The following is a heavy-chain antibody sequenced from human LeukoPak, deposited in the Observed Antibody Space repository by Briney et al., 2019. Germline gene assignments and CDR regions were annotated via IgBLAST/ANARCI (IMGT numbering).Heavy chain of an antibody. CDR3: AADSYDYGDYD. V-gene: IGHV4-34*01. Sequence: SETLSLTCAVYGGSFSGYYWSWIRQPPGKGLEWIGEINHSGSTNYSPSLKSRVTISVDTSKNQFSLKLSSVTAADTAVYYCAADSYDYGDYDWGQGTLVTVSS. J-gene: IGHJ1*01. D-gene: IGHD4-17*01. CDR2: INHSGST. CDR1: GGSFSGYY.